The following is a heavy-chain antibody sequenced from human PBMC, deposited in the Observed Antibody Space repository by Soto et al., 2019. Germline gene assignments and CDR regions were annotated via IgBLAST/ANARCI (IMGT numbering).Heavy chain of an antibody. V-gene: IGHV3-48*04. J-gene: IGHJ4*02. CDR3: ASARAGSGRSFDN. Sequence: GGSLRLSCAASGFTFSSYSMNWVRQAPGKGLEWVSYISSSSSTIYYADSVKGRFTISRDNAKNSLYLQMNSLRAEDTAMYYCASARAGSGRSFDNWGQGTLVTVSS. CDR1: GFTFSSYS. CDR2: ISSSSSTI. D-gene: IGHD1-26*01.